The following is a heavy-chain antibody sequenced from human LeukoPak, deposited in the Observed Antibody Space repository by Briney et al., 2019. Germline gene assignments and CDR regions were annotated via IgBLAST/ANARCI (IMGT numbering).Heavy chain of an antibody. Sequence: GGSLRLSCAASGFTFSSYVMSWIRQAPGKGLEWLSAISGSGSSTYYAVSVRGRFTVSRDNSKNTLYLQMNSPRAEDTAVYYCAKRGAAADDYWGQGTLVTVSS. V-gene: IGHV3-23*01. CDR3: AKRGAAADDY. D-gene: IGHD6-13*01. J-gene: IGHJ4*02. CDR2: ISGSGSST. CDR1: GFTFSSYV.